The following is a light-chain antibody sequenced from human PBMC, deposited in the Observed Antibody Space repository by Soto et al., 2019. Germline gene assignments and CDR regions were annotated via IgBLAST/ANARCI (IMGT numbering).Light chain of an antibody. CDR2: EAT. CDR3: QHSYTFSPDA. CDR1: QSISSW. V-gene: IGKV1-5*01. J-gene: IGKJ2*01. Sequence: DLEMTQSPSTLSASVGDRVSFTCRASQSISSWLAWYQQKPGKAPKLLIYEATSLESGVPSRFSSSGSEREFTLTISNLQPDDFATYYCQHSYTFSPDAFGKGNKVEI.